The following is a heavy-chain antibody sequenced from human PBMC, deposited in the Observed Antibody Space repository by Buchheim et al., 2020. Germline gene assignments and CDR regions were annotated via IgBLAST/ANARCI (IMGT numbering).Heavy chain of an antibody. Sequence: QVQLVQSGAEVKKPGASVKVSCKASGYTFTSYYMHWVRQAPGQGLEWMGIINPSGGSTSYAQKLQGRVTMTRDTSTSTVYLELSSLRSEDTAVYYCSVTTWSGYYFDYCPQGTL. CDR3: SVTTWSGYYFDY. J-gene: IGHJ4*02. CDR2: INPSGGST. CDR1: GYTFTSYY. V-gene: IGHV1-46*04. D-gene: IGHD4-17*01.